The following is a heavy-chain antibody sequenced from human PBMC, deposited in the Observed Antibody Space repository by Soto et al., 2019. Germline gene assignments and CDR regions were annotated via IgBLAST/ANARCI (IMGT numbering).Heavy chain of an antibody. CDR3: ARAGNTAMVTDYGMDV. Sequence: GGSLRLSCSASGFTFNTYSLTWVRQAPGKGLQWVSVIYSGGSTYYADSVKGRFTISRDNSKNTLYLQMNSLRAEDTAVYHCARAGNTAMVTDYGMDVWGQGTTVTLSS. V-gene: IGHV3-53*01. CDR2: IYSGGST. CDR1: GFTFNTYS. D-gene: IGHD5-18*01. J-gene: IGHJ6*02.